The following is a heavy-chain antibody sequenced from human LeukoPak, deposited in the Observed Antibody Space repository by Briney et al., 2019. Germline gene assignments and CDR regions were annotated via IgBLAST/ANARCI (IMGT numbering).Heavy chain of an antibody. CDR2: ISAYNGNT. CDR1: GYTFTSYG. CDR3: ARDPYYGSGDGYPPFDY. D-gene: IGHD3-10*01. Sequence: EASVKVSCKASGYTFTSYGISWVRQAPGQGLEWMGWISAYNGNTNYAQKLQGRVTMTIDTSTSTAYMELRSLRSDDTAVYYCARDPYYGSGDGYPPFDYWGQGTLVTVSS. J-gene: IGHJ4*02. V-gene: IGHV1-18*01.